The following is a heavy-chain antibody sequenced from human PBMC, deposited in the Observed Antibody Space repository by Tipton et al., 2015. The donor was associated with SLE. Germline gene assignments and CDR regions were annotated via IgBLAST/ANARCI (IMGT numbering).Heavy chain of an antibody. J-gene: IGHJ4*02. CDR2: INHSGST. D-gene: IGHD6-6*01. V-gene: IGHV4-34*01. CDR3: ASLRSSSGY. CDR1: GGSFSGYY. Sequence: GLVKPSETLPLTCAVYGGSFSGYYWSWIRQPPGKGLEWIGEINHSGSTNYNPSLKSRVTISVDTSKNQFSLKLSSVTAADTAVYYCASLRSSSGYWGQGTLVTVSS.